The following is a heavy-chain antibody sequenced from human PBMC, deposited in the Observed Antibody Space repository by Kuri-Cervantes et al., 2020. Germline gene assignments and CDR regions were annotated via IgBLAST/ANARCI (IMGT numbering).Heavy chain of an antibody. CDR1: GFAFSSYV. CDR3: VRDGSPTWVSLGSTAMDMDV. J-gene: IGHJ6*03. Sequence: GGSLRLSCAASGFAFSSYVLHWVRRAPGKGPEWVSAIGTGGDTYYADSVKGRFTISRDNSKNTLYLQMNSLSAEDTAVYYCVRDGSPTWVSLGSTAMDMDVWGKGTTVTVSS. CDR2: IGTGGDT. D-gene: IGHD5-18*01. V-gene: IGHV3-47*02.